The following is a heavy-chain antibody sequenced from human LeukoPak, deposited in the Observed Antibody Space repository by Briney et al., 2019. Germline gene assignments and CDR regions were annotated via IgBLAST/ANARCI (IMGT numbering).Heavy chain of an antibody. Sequence: GASVKVSCKASGGTFSSYAISWVRQAPGQGLEWMGRIIPIFGTANYAQKFQGRVTITTDESTSTAHMELSSLRSEDTAVYYCARELGYCSGGSCYFDYWGQGTLVTVSS. CDR1: GGTFSSYA. J-gene: IGHJ4*02. CDR2: IIPIFGTA. D-gene: IGHD2-15*01. V-gene: IGHV1-69*05. CDR3: ARELGYCSGGSCYFDY.